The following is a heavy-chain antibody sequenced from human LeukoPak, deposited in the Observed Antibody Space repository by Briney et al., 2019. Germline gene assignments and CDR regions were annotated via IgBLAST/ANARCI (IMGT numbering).Heavy chain of an antibody. CDR1: GGSFSGYY. J-gene: IGHJ5*02. Sequence: SETLSLTCAVYGGSFSGYYWSWIRQPPGKGLEWIGEINHSGSTNYNPSLKSRVTISVGTSKNQSSLKLSSVTAADTAVYYCARGRSGSYSYPSRFDPWGQGTLVTVSS. CDR2: INHSGST. CDR3: ARGRSGSYSYPSRFDP. V-gene: IGHV4-34*01. D-gene: IGHD3-10*01.